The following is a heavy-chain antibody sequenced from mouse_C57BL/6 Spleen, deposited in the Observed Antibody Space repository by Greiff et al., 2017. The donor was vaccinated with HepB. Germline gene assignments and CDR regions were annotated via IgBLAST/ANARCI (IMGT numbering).Heavy chain of an antibody. D-gene: IGHD5-2*01. J-gene: IGHJ4*01. Sequence: QVQLQQPGAELVRPGSSVKLSCKASGYTFTSYWMHWVKQRPIQGLEWIGNIDPSDSETHYNQKFKDKATLTVDKSSGTAYMQLSSLKSEDSAVYYCASEGEYGDAMDYWGQGTSVTVSS. V-gene: IGHV1-52*01. CDR3: ASEGEYGDAMDY. CDR2: IDPSDSET. CDR1: GYTFTSYW.